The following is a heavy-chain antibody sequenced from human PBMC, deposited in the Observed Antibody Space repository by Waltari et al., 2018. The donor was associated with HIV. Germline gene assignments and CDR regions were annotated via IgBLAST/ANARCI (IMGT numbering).Heavy chain of an antibody. V-gene: IGHV4-38-2*02. CDR2: AAHSGGT. CDR1: ESYIKTDYY. Sequence: QVQLQESGPGLVKPSETLSLSCIVSESYIKTDYYWGWIRQPPGKGLEWLGSAAHSGGTFLNASLQSRGTISGDRSKDQVSLKVKSVTAADTAVYYCARAGVVPALFDLWGRGTLVTVSS. J-gene: IGHJ2*01. CDR3: ARAGVVPALFDL. D-gene: IGHD3-3*01.